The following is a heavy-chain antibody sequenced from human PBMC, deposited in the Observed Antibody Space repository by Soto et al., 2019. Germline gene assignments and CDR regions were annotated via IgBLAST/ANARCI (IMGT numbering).Heavy chain of an antibody. CDR1: GFTFSSYW. D-gene: IGHD2-2*01. Sequence: GGSLRLSCAAPGFTFSSYWMHWVRQVPGKGLVWVSRINEYGSVINYADSVKGRFTIFRDNSKNTLYLEMNSLRAEDAAVYYCARGPSSLTRFDYWGQGTLVTVSS. V-gene: IGHV3-74*01. CDR2: INEYGSVI. CDR3: ARGPSSLTRFDY. J-gene: IGHJ4*02.